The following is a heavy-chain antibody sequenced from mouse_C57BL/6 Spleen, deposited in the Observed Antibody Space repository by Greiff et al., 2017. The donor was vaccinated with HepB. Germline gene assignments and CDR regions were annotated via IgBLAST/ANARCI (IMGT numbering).Heavy chain of an antibody. CDR3: ARMGYYYGSTSFAY. J-gene: IGHJ3*01. V-gene: IGHV5-17*01. CDR1: GFTFSDYG. Sequence: EVMLVESGGGLVKPGGSLKLSCAASGFTFSDYGMHWVRQAPEKGLEWVAYISSGSSTIYYADTVKGRFTISRDNAKNTLFLQMTSLRSEDTAMYYCARMGYYYGSTSFAYWGQGTLVTVSA. CDR2: ISSGSSTI. D-gene: IGHD1-1*01.